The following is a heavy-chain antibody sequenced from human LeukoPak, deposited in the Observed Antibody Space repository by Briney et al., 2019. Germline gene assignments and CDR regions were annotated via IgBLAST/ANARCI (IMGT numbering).Heavy chain of an antibody. D-gene: IGHD3-22*01. CDR1: GFTFSSYA. Sequence: GGSLRLSCAASGFTFSSYAMSWVRQAPGKGLEWVSAISGSGGSTYYADSVKGRFTISRDNPKNTLYLQMNSLGAEDTAVYYCAKDFSRSLDSSGGRDAFDIWGQGAMVTVSS. V-gene: IGHV3-23*01. CDR3: AKDFSRSLDSSGGRDAFDI. J-gene: IGHJ3*02. CDR2: ISGSGGST.